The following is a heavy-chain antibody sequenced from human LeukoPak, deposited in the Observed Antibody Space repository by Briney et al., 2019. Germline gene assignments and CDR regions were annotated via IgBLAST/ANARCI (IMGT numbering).Heavy chain of an antibody. CDR1: GGTFSSYA. Sequence: SVRVSCKASGGTFSSYAISWVRQAPGQGLEWMGRIIPILGIANYAQKFQGRVTITADKSTSTAYMELSSLRSEDTAVYYCAREPGRMTTCYFDYWGQGTLVTVSS. V-gene: IGHV1-69*04. D-gene: IGHD3-16*01. CDR3: AREPGRMTTCYFDY. J-gene: IGHJ4*02. CDR2: IIPILGIA.